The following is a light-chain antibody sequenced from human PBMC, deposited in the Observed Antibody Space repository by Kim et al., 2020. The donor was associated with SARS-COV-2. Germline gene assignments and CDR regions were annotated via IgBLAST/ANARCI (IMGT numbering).Light chain of an antibody. V-gene: IGKV3-11*01. CDR1: QSVSSS. CDR3: QQRSNWPPKVT. J-gene: IGKJ4*01. CDR2: DAS. Sequence: PGEKATLPCRASQSVSSSLAWYQQKPGQAPRLLIYDASNRATGIPARFSGSGSGTDFTLTISSLEPEDFAVYYCQQRSNWPPKVTFGGGTKVDIK.